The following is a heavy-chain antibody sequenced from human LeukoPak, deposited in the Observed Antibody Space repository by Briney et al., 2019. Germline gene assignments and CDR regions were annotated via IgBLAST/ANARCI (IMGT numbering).Heavy chain of an antibody. D-gene: IGHD1-26*01. CDR2: IYSGGST. CDR3: AKDSSSGFEDY. Sequence: PGGSLGLSCAASGFTVISNYMSWVRQAPGKGLEWVSVIYSGGSTYYADSVKGRFTISRDNSKNTLYLQMNSLRAEDTAVYYCAKDSSSGFEDYWGQGTLVTVSS. V-gene: IGHV3-53*05. J-gene: IGHJ4*02. CDR1: GFTVISNY.